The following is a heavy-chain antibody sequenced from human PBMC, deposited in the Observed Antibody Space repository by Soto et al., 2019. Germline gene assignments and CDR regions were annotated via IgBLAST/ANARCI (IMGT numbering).Heavy chain of an antibody. D-gene: IGHD3-22*01. CDR3: ARGASSGYYRIDY. Sequence: PGGSLRLSCAASGFTFSSYSMNWVRQAPGKGLEWVSYISSSSSTIYYADSVKGRFTISRDNAKNTLYLQMNSLRAEDTAVYYCARGASSGYYRIDYWGQGALVTVSS. V-gene: IGHV3-48*01. J-gene: IGHJ4*02. CDR1: GFTFSSYS. CDR2: ISSSSSTI.